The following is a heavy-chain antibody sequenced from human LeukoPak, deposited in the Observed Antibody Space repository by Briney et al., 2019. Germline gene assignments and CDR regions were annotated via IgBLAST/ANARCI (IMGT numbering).Heavy chain of an antibody. J-gene: IGHJ4*02. CDR3: ARRAYSSGYYYFDY. CDR2: IYYSGST. Sequence: SETLSLTCTVSGGSISSNYWSWIRQPPGEGLEWIGYIYYSGSTIYNPSLKSRVTISVDTSKNQFSLKLSSVTAADTAVYYCARRAYSSGYYYFDYWGQGALVTVSS. V-gene: IGHV4-59*01. CDR1: GGSISSNY. D-gene: IGHD3-22*01.